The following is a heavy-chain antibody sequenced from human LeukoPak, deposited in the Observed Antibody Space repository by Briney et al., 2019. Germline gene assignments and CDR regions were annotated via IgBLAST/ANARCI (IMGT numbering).Heavy chain of an antibody. CDR2: IYRGST. Sequence: SETLSLTCSVSGGTISDYYWNWIRQPPGKGLGWIGCIYRGSTYYNPSLQSRITISVDTSKNQFSLKESSVTAADTAVYYCARGGDYEMDYWGQGTLVTVSS. CDR1: GGTISDYY. J-gene: IGHJ4*02. CDR3: ARGGDYEMDY. D-gene: IGHD4-17*01. V-gene: IGHV4-4*08.